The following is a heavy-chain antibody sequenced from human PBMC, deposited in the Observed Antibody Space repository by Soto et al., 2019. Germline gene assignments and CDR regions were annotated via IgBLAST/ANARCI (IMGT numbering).Heavy chain of an antibody. CDR1: GGSFSGYQ. CDR3: ARGLTLWFGELSRRGGYYYYMDV. V-gene: IGHV4-34*01. Sequence: QVQLQQWGAGLLKPSETLSLTCAVYGGSFSGYQWTWIRQTPGKGLEWIGEINDSGNINYNPSLKSRVTILVDTAKKQISLKLSSVIAADTAVYYCARGLTLWFGELSRRGGYYYYMDVWGKGTTVTVSS. CDR2: INDSGNI. D-gene: IGHD3-10*01. J-gene: IGHJ6*03.